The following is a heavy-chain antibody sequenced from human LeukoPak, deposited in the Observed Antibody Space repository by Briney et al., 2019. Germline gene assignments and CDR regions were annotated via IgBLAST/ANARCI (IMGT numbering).Heavy chain of an antibody. CDR2: IYYSGST. V-gene: IGHV4-59*01. CDR1: GGSISRYY. J-gene: IGHJ4*02. D-gene: IGHD6-13*01. Sequence: SETLSLTCTVSGGSISRYYFSWIRQPPGKGLDWIGYIYYSGSTNYNPSLKSRVTISEDTSKNQFSLQLSSVTAADTAVYYCARGHIVAAGITYYFDYWGQGTLVTVSS. CDR3: ARGHIVAAGITYYFDY.